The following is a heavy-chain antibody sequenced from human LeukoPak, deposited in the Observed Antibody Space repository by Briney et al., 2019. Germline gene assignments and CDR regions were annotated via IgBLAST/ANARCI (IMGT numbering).Heavy chain of an antibody. D-gene: IGHD6-19*01. Sequence: ASVKVSCKASGYSFIAYYIHWVRQAPGQGLEWMGWINPNSGGTNYAQKFQGRVTMTRDTSITTAYMELSRLRSDDTAVYYCAREEGSGCYDSWGQGTRLTVSS. CDR3: AREEGSGCYDS. CDR1: GYSFIAYY. CDR2: INPNSGGT. V-gene: IGHV1-2*02. J-gene: IGHJ4*02.